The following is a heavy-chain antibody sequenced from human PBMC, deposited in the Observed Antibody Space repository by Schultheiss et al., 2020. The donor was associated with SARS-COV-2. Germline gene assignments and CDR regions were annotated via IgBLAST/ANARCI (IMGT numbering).Heavy chain of an antibody. CDR2: IFSDGNTK. V-gene: IGHV3-33*08. D-gene: IGHD3-22*01. CDR3: ARHSVGYYHADY. CDR1: RFTFSNYG. J-gene: IGHJ4*02. Sequence: GGSLRLSCAASRFTFSNYGMHWVRQAPGKGLQWVAVIFSDGNTKYYADSVKGRFTISRDNSKNTLYLQMDSLRAEDTALYYCARHSVGYYHADYWGQGTLVTVSS.